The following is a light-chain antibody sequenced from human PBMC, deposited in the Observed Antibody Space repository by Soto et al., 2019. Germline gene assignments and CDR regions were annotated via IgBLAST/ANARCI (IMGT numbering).Light chain of an antibody. CDR3: QQYGNAPIT. CDR2: GAS. CDR1: QSVSSN. Sequence: ELVMPPSTATPSCSPVERSPLSLRASQSVSSNLAWYQQKPGQDPRLLIYGASTRATGIPARFSGSGSGTDFTIRISRLEVEDLEVYHCQQYGNAPITGGQGKQREIK. J-gene: IGKJ5*01. V-gene: IGKV3-15*01.